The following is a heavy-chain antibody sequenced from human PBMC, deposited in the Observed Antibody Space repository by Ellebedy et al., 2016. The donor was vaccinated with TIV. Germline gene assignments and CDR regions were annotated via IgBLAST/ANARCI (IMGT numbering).Heavy chain of an antibody. V-gene: IGHV3-66*01. Sequence: GESLKTSCAASGFTVSGNYMSWVRQAPGKGLEWVSVIYSDGSTFYADSVKGRLALSRDSSKNTLYLQMSSLRAEDTAVYYCSRGITVADSRGFFYYYGLDVWGQGTTVTVFS. CDR3: SRGITVADSRGFFYYYGLDV. J-gene: IGHJ6*02. D-gene: IGHD6-19*01. CDR2: IYSDGST. CDR1: GFTVSGNY.